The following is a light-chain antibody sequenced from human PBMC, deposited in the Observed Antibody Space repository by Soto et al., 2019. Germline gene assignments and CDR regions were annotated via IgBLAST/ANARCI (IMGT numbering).Light chain of an antibody. CDR3: QSATSSGVYPV. Sequence: SYELTQSPSMSVSPGQTARLTCSGDALTKQYAHWYQQRPGQAPILVIYKDTERPSGIPERFSGSTSATTVTLTINAVQAEDEADYYCQSATSSGVYPVFGAGTKVTVL. V-gene: IGLV3-25*02. CDR2: KDT. CDR1: ALTKQY. J-gene: IGLJ1*01.